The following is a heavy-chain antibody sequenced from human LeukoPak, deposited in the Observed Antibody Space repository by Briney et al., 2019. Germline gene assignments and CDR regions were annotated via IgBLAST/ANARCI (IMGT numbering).Heavy chain of an antibody. CDR3: ARDPSGGSYYYFDY. J-gene: IGHJ4*02. D-gene: IGHD1-26*01. Sequence: SETLSLTCTVSGGSISSSSYYWGWIRQPPGKGLEWIGSIYYSGSTYYNPSLKSRVTISVDTSKNQFSLKLSSVTAADTAVYYCARDPSGGSYYYFDYWGQGTLVTVSS. V-gene: IGHV4-39*07. CDR2: IYYSGST. CDR1: GGSISSSSYY.